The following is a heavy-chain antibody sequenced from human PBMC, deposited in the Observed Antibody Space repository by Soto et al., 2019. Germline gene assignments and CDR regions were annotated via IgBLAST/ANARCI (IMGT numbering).Heavy chain of an antibody. V-gene: IGHV1-69*13. CDR3: ATDKEWYGVEN. J-gene: IGHJ4*02. D-gene: IGHD4-17*01. CDR1: GGTFSSYA. Sequence: SVKVSCKASGGTFSSYAISWVRQAPGQGLEWMGGIIPIFGTANYAQKFQGRVTMTADESTSTAYMELSSLRSEDTAVYYCATDKEWYGVENWGQGTLVTVSS. CDR2: IIPIFGTA.